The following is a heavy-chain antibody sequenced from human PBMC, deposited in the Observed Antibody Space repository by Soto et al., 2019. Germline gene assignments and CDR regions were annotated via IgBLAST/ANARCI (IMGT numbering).Heavy chain of an antibody. J-gene: IGHJ3*02. D-gene: IGHD1-20*01. Sequence: GGSLRLSCAASGFTFSSYEMNWVRQAPGKGLEWVSYIRSSGSTIYYADSVKGRFTISRDNAKNSLYLQMNSLRAEDTAVYYCARDLTGTERDAFDIWGQGTMVTVSS. CDR3: ARDLTGTERDAFDI. CDR2: IRSSGSTI. CDR1: GFTFSSYE. V-gene: IGHV3-48*03.